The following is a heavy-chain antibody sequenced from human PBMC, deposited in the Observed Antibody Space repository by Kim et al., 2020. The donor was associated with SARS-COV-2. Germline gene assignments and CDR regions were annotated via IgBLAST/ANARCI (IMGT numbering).Heavy chain of an antibody. CDR2: IIPIFGTA. J-gene: IGHJ6*02. CDR1: GGTFSSYA. Sequence: SVKVSCKASGGTFSSYAISWVRQAPGQGLEWMGGIIPIFGTANYAQKFQGRVTITADESTSTAYMELSSLRSEDTAVYYCASGGDIVVVGDYYYGMDVWGQGTTVTVSS. D-gene: IGHD2-15*01. V-gene: IGHV1-69*13. CDR3: ASGGDIVVVGDYYYGMDV.